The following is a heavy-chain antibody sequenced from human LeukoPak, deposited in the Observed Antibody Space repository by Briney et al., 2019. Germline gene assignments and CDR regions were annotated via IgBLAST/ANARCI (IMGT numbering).Heavy chain of an antibody. CDR1: GYTFTGYY. D-gene: IGHD2-15*01. CDR2: INPNSGGT. J-gene: IGHJ5*02. Sequence: ASVKVSCKASGYTFTGYYMHWVRQAPGQGLEWMGWINPNSGGTNYAQKFQGRVTMTRDTSISTAYMELSSLRSEDTAVYYCARDLGAYCSGGSCYSGYGNGWFDPWGQGTLVTVSS. CDR3: ARDLGAYCSGGSCYSGYGNGWFDP. V-gene: IGHV1-2*02.